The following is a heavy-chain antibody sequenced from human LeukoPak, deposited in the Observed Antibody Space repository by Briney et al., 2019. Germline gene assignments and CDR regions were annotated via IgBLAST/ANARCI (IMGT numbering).Heavy chain of an antibody. CDR2: IYYSGST. D-gene: IGHD1-1*01. CDR1: AGSISDYY. Sequence: SETLSLTCTVSAGSISDYYWSWIRQPPGKGLECIGYIYYSGSTYYNPSLKSRVTLSVDTSKNQFSLKLSSVTAADTAVHYCAREGTSGTHLNWFDPWGQGTLVTVSS. CDR3: AREGTSGTHLNWFDP. V-gene: IGHV4-59*01. J-gene: IGHJ5*02.